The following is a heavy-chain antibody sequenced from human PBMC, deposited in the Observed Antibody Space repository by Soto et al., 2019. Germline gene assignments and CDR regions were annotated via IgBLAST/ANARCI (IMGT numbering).Heavy chain of an antibody. CDR1: GFTFDDYA. J-gene: IGHJ6*02. CDR3: AKDRSVYCTGARCERRDYSYYYGMDV. D-gene: IGHD2-8*02. CDR2: LSWNSGSV. V-gene: IGHV3-9*01. Sequence: SLRLSCAASGFTFDDYAMHWVRQAPGRGLEWVSGLSWNSGSVGYADSVKGRFTISRDNAKNSLYLQMNSLRAEDTALYYCAKDRSVYCTGARCERRDYSYYYGMDVSGQGTTVTVSS.